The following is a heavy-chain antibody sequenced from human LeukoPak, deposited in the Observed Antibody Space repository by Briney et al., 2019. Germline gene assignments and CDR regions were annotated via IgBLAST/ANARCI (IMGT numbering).Heavy chain of an antibody. D-gene: IGHD5-18*01. Sequence: ASVKVSCKASGYSFTSYAMNWVRQAPGQGLEWMGWINTNTGNPSYARGFTGRFVFSLDTSVSTAYLQISSLKAEDTAVYYCAREAYSSAYYFDYWGQGTLVTVSS. CDR3: AREAYSSAYYFDY. CDR1: GYSFTSYA. V-gene: IGHV7-4-1*02. CDR2: INTNTGNP. J-gene: IGHJ4*02.